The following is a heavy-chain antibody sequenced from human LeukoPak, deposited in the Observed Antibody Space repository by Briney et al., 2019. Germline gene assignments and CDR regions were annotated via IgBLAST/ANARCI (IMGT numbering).Heavy chain of an antibody. CDR3: STFDSSGYYTNI. CDR1: GFIFSNVW. CDR2: IKSKTDGGTI. J-gene: IGHJ3*02. D-gene: IGHD3-22*01. Sequence: GGSLRLSCAGSGFIFSNVWMSWVRQAPGKGLEWVGRIKSKTDGGTIDYAAPVKGRFTIARDDSKDTLYLQMNSLKTEDTAVYYCSTFDSSGYYTNIWGQGTMVTVSS. V-gene: IGHV3-15*01.